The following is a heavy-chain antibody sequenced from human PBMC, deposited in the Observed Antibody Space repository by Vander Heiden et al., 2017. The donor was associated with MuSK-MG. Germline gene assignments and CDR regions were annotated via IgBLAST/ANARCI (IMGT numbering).Heavy chain of an antibody. Sequence: EVQLVESGGGLVQPGGSLTLSCAASGFTFSYYWMSWVRQAPGKGLEWVANIKQDGREKHYVDSVKGRFTISRDNAKNSLYLQMNSLTAEDTAVYYCARDYDQVDYWGQGTLVTVSS. CDR2: IKQDGREK. V-gene: IGHV3-7*01. D-gene: IGHD3-16*01. CDR3: ARDYDQVDY. J-gene: IGHJ4*02. CDR1: GFTFSYYW.